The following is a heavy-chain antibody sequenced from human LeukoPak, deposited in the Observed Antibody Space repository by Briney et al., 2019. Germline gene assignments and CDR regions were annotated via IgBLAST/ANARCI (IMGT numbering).Heavy chain of an antibody. D-gene: IGHD6-13*01. Sequence: GRSLRLFCAASGFTFSSYGMHWVRQAPGKGLEWVSSITSKSSYKYYTDSVEGRFTISRDNAEHSLYLQMSSLRAEEPAVYYCARDPIAAAAFGGDYWGQGTLVSVSS. CDR2: ITSKSSYK. CDR1: GFTFSSYG. CDR3: ARDPIAAAAFGGDY. V-gene: IGHV3-21*01. J-gene: IGHJ4*02.